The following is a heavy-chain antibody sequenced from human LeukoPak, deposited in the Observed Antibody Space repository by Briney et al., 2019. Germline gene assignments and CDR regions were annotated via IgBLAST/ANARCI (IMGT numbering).Heavy chain of an antibody. CDR3: ASLYNDYGDY. J-gene: IGHJ4*02. V-gene: IGHV3-23*01. CDR1: GFTFRNYG. CDR2: TIGTGDSK. Sequence: GGSLRLSCAASGFTFRNYGMSWVRQAPGKGLEWVSGTIGTGDSKFYADPVKGRFTISRDNSRNTLYLHMNILRVDDTAVYYCASLYNDYGDYWGQGALVTVSS. D-gene: IGHD5-24*01.